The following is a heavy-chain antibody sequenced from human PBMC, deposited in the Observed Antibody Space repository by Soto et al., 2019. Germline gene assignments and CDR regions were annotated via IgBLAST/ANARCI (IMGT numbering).Heavy chain of an antibody. CDR2: ISAYNGNT. D-gene: IGHD3-10*01. V-gene: IGHV1-18*04. J-gene: IGHJ5*02. CDR3: ARWGGTMVRGLNWFNP. Sequence: ASVKVSCKASGYTFTSYGISWVRQAPGQGLEWMGWISAYNGNTNYAQKLQGRVTMTTDTSTSTAYMELRSLRSDDTAVYYCARWGGTMVRGLNWFNPWGQGTLVTVSS. CDR1: GYTFTSYG.